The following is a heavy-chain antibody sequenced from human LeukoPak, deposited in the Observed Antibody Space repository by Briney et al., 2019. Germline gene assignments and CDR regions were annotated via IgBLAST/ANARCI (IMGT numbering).Heavy chain of an antibody. CDR3: AKDSARSYYYDSSGYYPGN. J-gene: IGHJ4*02. CDR1: GFTFSSYA. V-gene: IGHV3-23*01. D-gene: IGHD3-22*01. Sequence: GGSLRLSCAASGFTFSSYAMSWVRQAPGKGLEWVSAISGSGGSTYYADSVKGRFTISRDNSKNTLYLQMNSLKAEDTAVYYCAKDSARSYYYDSSGYYPGNWGQGTLVTVSS. CDR2: ISGSGGST.